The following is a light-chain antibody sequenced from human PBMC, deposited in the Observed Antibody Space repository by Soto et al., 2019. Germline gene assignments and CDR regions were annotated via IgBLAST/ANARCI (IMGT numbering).Light chain of an antibody. CDR2: DAS. V-gene: IGKV1-5*01. Sequence: DIQMTQSPYSLSASVGDRVTITCRASQSITYRLAWYQQKPGKAPKLLIYDASSLESGVPSTFSGSGSGTEFTLTITSLQPDDFATYYCQQYNSYSWTFGQGTKVDIK. J-gene: IGKJ1*01. CDR1: QSITYR. CDR3: QQYNSYSWT.